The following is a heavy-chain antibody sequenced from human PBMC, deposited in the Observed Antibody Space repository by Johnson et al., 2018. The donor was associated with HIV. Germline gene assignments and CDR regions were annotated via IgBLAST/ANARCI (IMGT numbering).Heavy chain of an antibody. CDR2: ISGGCT. CDR3: AKGATYYYGSGSYYTGSAFDI. V-gene: IGHV3-38-3*01. CDR1: GFTFSNYG. J-gene: IGHJ3*02. Sequence: VQLVEAGGGVVQPGGSLRLSCAASGFTFSNYGMHWVRQAPGKGLEWVSSISGGCTYYADSRKGRFTISRDNSKNTLHLQMNSLRAEDTAVYYCAKGATYYYGSGSYYTGSAFDIWGQGTMVTVSS. D-gene: IGHD3-10*01.